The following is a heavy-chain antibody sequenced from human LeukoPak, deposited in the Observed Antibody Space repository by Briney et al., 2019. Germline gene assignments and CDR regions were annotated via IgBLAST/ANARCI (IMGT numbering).Heavy chain of an antibody. Sequence: GGSLRLFCAASGFTFSSYSMNWVRQAPGKGLEWVSSISSSSSYIYYADSVKGRFTISRDNAKNSLYLQMNSLRAEGTAVYYCARDHQWLVRGDYYYGMDVWGQGTTVTVSS. V-gene: IGHV3-21*01. J-gene: IGHJ6*02. CDR2: ISSSSSYI. D-gene: IGHD6-19*01. CDR3: ARDHQWLVRGDYYYGMDV. CDR1: GFTFSSYS.